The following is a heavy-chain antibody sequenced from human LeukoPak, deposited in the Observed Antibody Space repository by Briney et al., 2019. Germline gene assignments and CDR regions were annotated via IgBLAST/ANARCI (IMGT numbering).Heavy chain of an antibody. Sequence: GGSLRLSCAASGFTFSSYAMHWVRQAPGKGLEWVAVISYDGSNKYYADSVKGRFTISRDNSKNTLYLQMNSLRAEDTAVYYCARGTWYSSGSDYFDYWGQGTLVTVSS. CDR3: ARGTWYSSGSDYFDY. CDR1: GFTFSSYA. V-gene: IGHV3-30*04. D-gene: IGHD6-19*01. CDR2: ISYDGSNK. J-gene: IGHJ4*02.